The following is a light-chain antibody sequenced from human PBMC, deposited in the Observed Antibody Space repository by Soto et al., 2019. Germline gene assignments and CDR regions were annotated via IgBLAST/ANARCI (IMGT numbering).Light chain of an antibody. CDR2: GAS. V-gene: IGKV3-15*01. CDR3: QQYNYTPPA. Sequence: EIVMTQSPATLSVSPGERAALSCRASQSVSGNFASSQQTPGQAPRLLIYGASTRATGIPGSFIGSGFGTEFTLTISSLKSEDFAVYYCQQYNYTPPAFGQGTRREIK. CDR1: QSVSGN. J-gene: IGKJ5*01.